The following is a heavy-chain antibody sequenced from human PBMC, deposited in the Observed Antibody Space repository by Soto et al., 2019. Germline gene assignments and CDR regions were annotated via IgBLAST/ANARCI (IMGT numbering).Heavy chain of an antibody. CDR3: VPSMAPRGYYDAGGVYFDY. V-gene: IGHV3-30-3*01. CDR1: GFTFSSYA. D-gene: IGHD3-22*01. Sequence: VGSLRLSCAASGFTFSSYAMHWVRQAPGKGLEWVAVISYDGSNKYYADSVKGRFTISRDNSKNTLYLQMNSLRAEDTAVYYCVPSMAPRGYYDAGGVYFDYWGQGTLVTVSS. CDR2: ISYDGSNK. J-gene: IGHJ4*02.